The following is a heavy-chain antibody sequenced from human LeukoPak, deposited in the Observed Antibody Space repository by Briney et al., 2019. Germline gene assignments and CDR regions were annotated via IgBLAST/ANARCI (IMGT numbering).Heavy chain of an antibody. CDR3: ARDLLEEQRYFDY. J-gene: IGHJ4*02. CDR2: ITTRGST. Sequence: SETLSLTCTVSGGSISSYCWSWIRQPAGKGLEWIGRITTRGSTEYNPSLKSRLTMSVDTPRNQFSLNLSSVTAADTAVYYCARDLLEEQRYFDYWGQGALVTVSS. V-gene: IGHV4-4*07. D-gene: IGHD6-25*01. CDR1: GGSISSYC.